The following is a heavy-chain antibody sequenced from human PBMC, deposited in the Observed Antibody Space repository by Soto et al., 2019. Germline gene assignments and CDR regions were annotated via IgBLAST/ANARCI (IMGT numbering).Heavy chain of an antibody. D-gene: IGHD4-17*01. Sequence: GGSLRLSCAASGFTFSNAWMSWVRQAPGKGLEWVGRIKSKTDGGTTDYAAPVKGRFTISRDDSKNTLYLQMNSLKTEDTVVYYCTTEGDDYGDYYFDYSGQGTLVTVSS. CDR1: GFTFSNAW. V-gene: IGHV3-15*01. CDR2: IKSKTDGGTT. CDR3: TTEGDDYGDYYFDY. J-gene: IGHJ4*02.